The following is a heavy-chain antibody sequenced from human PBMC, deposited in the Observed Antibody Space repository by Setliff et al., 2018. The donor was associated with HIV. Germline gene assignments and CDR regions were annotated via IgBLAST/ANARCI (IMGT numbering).Heavy chain of an antibody. CDR2: MNPNSGDT. Sequence: RASVKVSCKASGYTFTNYYMHWVRQAPGQGLEWMGWMNPNSGDTGYAQKFQGRVIMTRDTSISTAYMELSSLTSADTAVYYCASGKGVRGVIITGGLDVWGKGTTVTVSS. CDR1: GYTFTNYY. J-gene: IGHJ6*04. D-gene: IGHD3-10*01. CDR3: ASGKGVRGVIITGGLDV. V-gene: IGHV1-8*02.